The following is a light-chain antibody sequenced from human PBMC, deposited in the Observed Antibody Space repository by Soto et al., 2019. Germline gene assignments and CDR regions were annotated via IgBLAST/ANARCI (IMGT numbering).Light chain of an antibody. CDR1: QSINNW. CDR2: RAS. Sequence: IQLTQSPSSLSASVGDRVTITCRASQSINNWLAWYQQKPGKAPKLLIYRASTLESGVPSRFSGSGSGTEFTLTISSLQAEDVAVYYCQQYYTPPLTFGGGTKVDIK. V-gene: IGKV1-5*03. J-gene: IGKJ4*01. CDR3: QQYYTPPLT.